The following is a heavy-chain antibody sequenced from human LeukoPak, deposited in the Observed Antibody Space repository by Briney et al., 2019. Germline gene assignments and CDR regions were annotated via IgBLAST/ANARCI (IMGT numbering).Heavy chain of an antibody. V-gene: IGHV3-23*01. J-gene: IGHJ4*02. D-gene: IGHD3-10*01. CDR1: GFTFSSYS. CDR2: ISGSGGST. Sequence: PGGSLRLSCEASGFTFSSYSMNWVRQAPGKGLEWVSAISGSGGSTYYADSVKGRFTISRDNSKNTLYLQMNSLRAEDTAVYYCAKEYGSGSYYYDYWGQGTLVTVSS. CDR3: AKEYGSGSYYYDY.